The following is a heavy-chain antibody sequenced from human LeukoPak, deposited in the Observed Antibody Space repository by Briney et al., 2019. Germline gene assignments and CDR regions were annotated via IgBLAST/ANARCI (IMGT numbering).Heavy chain of an antibody. D-gene: IGHD6-19*01. CDR2: ISGSGGST. CDR1: GFTFSSYA. J-gene: IGHJ4*02. V-gene: IGHV3-23*01. Sequence: GASLRLSCAASGFTFSSYAMRWVRQAPGKGLEWVSAISGSGGSTYYADSVKGRFTISRDNSKNTLYLQMNSLRAEDTAVYYCAKVGQEWLVFDYWGQGTLVTVSS. CDR3: AKVGQEWLVFDY.